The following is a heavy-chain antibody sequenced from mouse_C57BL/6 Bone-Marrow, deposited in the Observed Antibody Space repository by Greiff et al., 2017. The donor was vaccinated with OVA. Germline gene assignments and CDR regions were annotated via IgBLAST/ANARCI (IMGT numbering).Heavy chain of an antibody. CDR3: LYSNYGGFFAY. Sequence: QVQLKESGAELARPGASVKLSCKASGYTFTSYGISWVKQRTGQGLEWIGEIYPRSGNTYYNEKFKGKATLTADKSSSTAYMELRSLTSEDSAVYIGLYSNYGGFFAYWGKGTLVTVSA. V-gene: IGHV1-81*01. D-gene: IGHD2-5*01. CDR1: GYTFTSYG. J-gene: IGHJ3*01. CDR2: IYPRSGNT.